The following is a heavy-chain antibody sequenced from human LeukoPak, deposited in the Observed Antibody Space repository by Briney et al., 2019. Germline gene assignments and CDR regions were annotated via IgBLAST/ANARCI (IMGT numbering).Heavy chain of an antibody. D-gene: IGHD6-19*01. CDR1: GFTFDDCA. Sequence: GRSLRLSCAASGFTFDDCAMHWVRQAPGKGLEWVSGISWNSGSIGYADSVKGRFTISRDNAKNSLYLQMNSLRAEDTALYYCAKSVIAVAGTGSRFDYWGQGTLVTVSS. CDR2: ISWNSGSI. CDR3: AKSVIAVAGTGSRFDY. V-gene: IGHV3-9*01. J-gene: IGHJ4*02.